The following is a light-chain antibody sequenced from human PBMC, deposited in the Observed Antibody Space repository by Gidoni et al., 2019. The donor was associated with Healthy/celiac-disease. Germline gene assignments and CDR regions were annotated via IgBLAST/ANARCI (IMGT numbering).Light chain of an antibody. CDR1: ELGDKY. Sequence: SYELTQPPSVSVSPGQTASITCSGDELGDKYACWYQQKPGQSPVLVIYQDSKRPSGIPERFSGSNSGNTATLTISGTQAMDEADYYCQAWDSSCRVFGGGTKLTVL. CDR3: QAWDSSCRV. V-gene: IGLV3-1*01. J-gene: IGLJ2*01. CDR2: QDS.